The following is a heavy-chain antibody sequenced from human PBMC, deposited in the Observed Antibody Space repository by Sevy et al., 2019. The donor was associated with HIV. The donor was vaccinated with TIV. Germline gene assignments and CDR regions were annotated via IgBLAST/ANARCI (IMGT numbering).Heavy chain of an antibody. V-gene: IGHV3-7*01. CDR2: IKADGSDK. CDR1: GFTFSANW. CDR3: AHETFGRFES. J-gene: IGHJ4*02. D-gene: IGHD3-16*01. Sequence: GGSLRLSCGASGFTFSANWMNWVRQAPGKGLEWVANIKADGSDKRYVASVEGRFTISRDNAKNLLFLQMNSLRVEDTAVYYCAHETFGRFESWGQGTLVTVSS.